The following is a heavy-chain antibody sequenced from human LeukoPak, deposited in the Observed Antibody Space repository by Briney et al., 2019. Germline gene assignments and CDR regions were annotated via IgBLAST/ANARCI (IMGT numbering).Heavy chain of an antibody. CDR3: ARAPATVVEFDS. CDR2: IYYSGST. J-gene: IGHJ4*02. CDR1: GGSISSGGYY. V-gene: IGHV4-31*03. D-gene: IGHD4-23*01. Sequence: PSETLSLTCTVSGGSISSGGYYWSWIRQHPGKGLEWIGYIYYSGSTYYNPSLKSRVTISVDTSKNQFSLNLSSVTAADTAVYYCARAPATVVEFDSWGQGTLVTVSS.